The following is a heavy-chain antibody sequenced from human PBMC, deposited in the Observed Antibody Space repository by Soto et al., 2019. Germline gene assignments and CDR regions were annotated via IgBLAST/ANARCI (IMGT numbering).Heavy chain of an antibody. CDR1: GGSISSSSYY. V-gene: IGHV4-39*01. J-gene: IGHJ4*02. CDR2: IYYSGST. D-gene: IGHD3-22*01. Sequence: PSETLSLTCTVSGGSISSSSYYWGWIRQPPGKGLEWIGSIYYSGSTYYNPSLKSRVTISVDASKNQFSLKLSSVTAADTAVYYCARHPWYYYDSSGYSLWGQGTLVTVSS. CDR3: ARHPWYYYDSSGYSL.